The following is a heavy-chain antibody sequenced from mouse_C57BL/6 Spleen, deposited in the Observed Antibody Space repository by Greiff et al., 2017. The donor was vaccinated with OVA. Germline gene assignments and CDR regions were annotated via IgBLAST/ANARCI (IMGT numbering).Heavy chain of an antibody. D-gene: IGHD2-1*01. V-gene: IGHV14-3*01. CDR1: GFNIKNTY. CDR3: ARSGGNYGLAD. J-gene: IGHJ3*01. CDR2: IDPANGNT. Sequence: VQLTESVAELVRPGASVKLSCTASGFNIKNTYMHWVKQRPEQGLEWIGRIDPANGNTKYAPKFKGKATIHSDHSSNQAYLQRSSLTSEDTAIYYCARSGGNYGLADWGQGTLVTGSA.